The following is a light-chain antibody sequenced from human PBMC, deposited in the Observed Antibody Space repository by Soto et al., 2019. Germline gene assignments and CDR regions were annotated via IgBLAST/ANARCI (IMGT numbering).Light chain of an antibody. V-gene: IGKV3-15*01. CDR2: GAS. CDR3: QQYDSWPET. Sequence: EKVMTQSPAPLSLSPGEKATPSCRASQCTSSNLAWYQHKPGQGPRLLIYGASTRATGVPARFSGSGSGTEFTLTISSLQSEDFAVYYCQQYDSWPETFGQGTKVDIK. J-gene: IGKJ1*01. CDR1: QCTSSN.